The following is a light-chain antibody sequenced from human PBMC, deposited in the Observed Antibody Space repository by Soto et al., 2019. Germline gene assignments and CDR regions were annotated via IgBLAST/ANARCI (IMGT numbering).Light chain of an antibody. CDR1: GSDVGGYDF. CDR2: DVS. J-gene: IGLJ2*01. CDR3: CSFATSNTVV. Sequence: QSALTQPRSVSGSPGQSVTISCTGTGSDVGGYDFVSWYQQHPGKAPKLMIYDVSQRPSGVPDRFSGSKSGSTASLTISGLQGDDEADYFCCSFATSNTVVFGGGTKLTVL. V-gene: IGLV2-11*01.